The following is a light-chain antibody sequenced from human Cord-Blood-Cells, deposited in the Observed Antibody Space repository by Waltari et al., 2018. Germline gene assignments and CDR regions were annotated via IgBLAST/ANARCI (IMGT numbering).Light chain of an antibody. V-gene: IGLV2-14*01. J-gene: IGLJ2*01. CDR3: SSYTSSSTLGV. Sequence: QSALTQPASVSGSPGQAITISCTGTSRDVGGYNYLSWYQQHPGKAPKLMIYDVSNRPSGVSNRFSGSKSGNTASLTISGLQAEDEADYYCSSYTSSSTLGVFGGGTKLTVL. CDR1: SRDVGGYNY. CDR2: DVS.